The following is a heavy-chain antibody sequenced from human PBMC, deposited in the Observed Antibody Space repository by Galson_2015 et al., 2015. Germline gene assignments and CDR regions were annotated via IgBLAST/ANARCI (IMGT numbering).Heavy chain of an antibody. CDR2: IWYDGSNK. V-gene: IGHV3-33*01. J-gene: IGHJ3*02. CDR1: GFTFSSYG. Sequence: SLRLSCAASGFTFSSYGMHWVRQAPGMGLEWVAVIWYDGSNKYYADSVKGRFTISRDNSKNTLYLQMNSLRAEDTAVYYCARSWNPGVLWHDAFDIWGQGTMVTVSS. CDR3: ARSWNPGVLWHDAFDI. D-gene: IGHD1-1*01.